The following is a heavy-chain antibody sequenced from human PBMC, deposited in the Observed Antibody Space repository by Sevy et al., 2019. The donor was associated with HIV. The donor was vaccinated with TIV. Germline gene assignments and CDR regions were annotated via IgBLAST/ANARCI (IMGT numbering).Heavy chain of an antibody. CDR1: GFTFSDYY. CDR2: ISSSGSTI. CDR3: ARGDYDFWSGYPYYYGMDV. Sequence: GESLKISCAASGFTFSDYYMSWIRQAPGKGLEWVSYISSSGSTIYYADSVKGRFTISRDNAKNSLYLQMNSLRAEDTAVYYCARGDYDFWSGYPYYYGMDVWGQGTTVTVSS. D-gene: IGHD3-3*01. J-gene: IGHJ6*02. V-gene: IGHV3-11*01.